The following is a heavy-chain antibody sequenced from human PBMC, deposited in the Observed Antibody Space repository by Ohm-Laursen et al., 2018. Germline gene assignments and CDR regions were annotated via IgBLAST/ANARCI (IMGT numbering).Heavy chain of an antibody. CDR1: EVTFSSYW. Sequence: SLRLSCAASEVTFSSYWMSWVRQAPGKGLEWVANIKQDGSEKRYVDSVKGRFTISRDDAKNSLYLQMNSLRAEDTAVYYCARCKQPRDYYGMNVWGQGTTVTVSS. CDR3: ARCKQPRDYYGMNV. D-gene: IGHD6-13*01. V-gene: IGHV3-7*03. CDR2: IKQDGSEK. J-gene: IGHJ6*02.